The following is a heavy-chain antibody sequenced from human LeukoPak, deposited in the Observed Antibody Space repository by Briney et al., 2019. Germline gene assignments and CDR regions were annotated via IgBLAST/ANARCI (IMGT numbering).Heavy chain of an antibody. J-gene: IGHJ4*02. CDR2: INPNSGGT. CDR3: ARVWGYAANLNY. Sequence: ASVKVSCTASGYTFTGYYMHWVRQAPGRGLEWMGWINPNSGGTNYAQKFQGRVTMTRDTSISTAYMELSRLRSDDTAVYYCARVWGYAANLNYWGQGTLVTVSS. V-gene: IGHV1-2*02. D-gene: IGHD3-16*01. CDR1: GYTFTGYY.